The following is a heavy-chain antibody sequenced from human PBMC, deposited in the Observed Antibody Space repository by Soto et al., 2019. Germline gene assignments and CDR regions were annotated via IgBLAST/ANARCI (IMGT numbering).Heavy chain of an antibody. D-gene: IGHD6-19*01. CDR1: GFTFSSYG. V-gene: IGHV3-30*18. Sequence: QVQLVESGGGVVQPGRSLRLSCAASGFTFSSYGMHWVRQAPGKGLEWVAVISYDGSNKYYADSVKGRFTISRDNSKNKLYLQMNSLRAEDTAVYYCAKDRDSSGWYVDYYYYGMDVWGQGTTVTVSS. CDR2: ISYDGSNK. CDR3: AKDRDSSGWYVDYYYYGMDV. J-gene: IGHJ6*02.